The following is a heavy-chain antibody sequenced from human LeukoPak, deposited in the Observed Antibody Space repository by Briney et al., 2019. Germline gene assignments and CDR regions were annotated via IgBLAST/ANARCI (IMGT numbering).Heavy chain of an antibody. CDR2: IYDSGST. CDR3: ARAPTGIIVAAPNWFDP. J-gene: IGHJ5*02. Sequence: SETLSHTCTVSGGSIRSSYYYWGWIRQPPGKGLEWIGSIYDSGSTYYNPSLKSRVTISVDTSKNHFSLKLSSVTAADTAVYYCARAPTGIIVAAPNWFDPWGQGTLVTVSS. D-gene: IGHD6-19*01. CDR1: GGSIRSSYYY. V-gene: IGHV4-39*07.